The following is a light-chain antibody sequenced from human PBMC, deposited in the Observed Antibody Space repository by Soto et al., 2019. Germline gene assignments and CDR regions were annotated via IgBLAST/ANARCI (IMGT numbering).Light chain of an antibody. Sequence: QSALTLPRSVSGFPGHSVTVSCFGTSSDVGVYNSVSWYQQHPGKAPKLMIYDVSKRPSGVPDRFSGSKSGNTASLTISGLQAEDEADYYCCSYVGGYSYVFGIGTKLTVL. CDR1: SSDVGVYNS. V-gene: IGLV2-11*01. J-gene: IGLJ1*01. CDR2: DVS. CDR3: CSYVGGYSYV.